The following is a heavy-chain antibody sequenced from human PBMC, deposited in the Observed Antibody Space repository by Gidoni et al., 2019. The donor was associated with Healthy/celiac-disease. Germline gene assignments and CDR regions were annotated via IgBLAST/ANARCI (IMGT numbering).Heavy chain of an antibody. D-gene: IGHD3-9*01. Sequence: QVQLQQWGAGLLKPSETLSLTCAVYGGSFSGYYWSWIRQPPGKGLEWIGEINHSGSTNYNPSLKSRVTISVDTSKNQFSLKLSSVTAADTAVYYCAREGFDDTLDLGQGTLVTVSS. J-gene: IGHJ4*02. CDR2: INHSGST. V-gene: IGHV4-34*01. CDR3: AREGFDDTLD. CDR1: GGSFSGYY.